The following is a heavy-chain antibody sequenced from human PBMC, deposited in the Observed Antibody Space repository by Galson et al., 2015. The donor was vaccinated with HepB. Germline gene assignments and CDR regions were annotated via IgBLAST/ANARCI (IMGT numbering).Heavy chain of an antibody. V-gene: IGHV3-43*01. CDR2: ISWDGGST. CDR3: AKDWGSRYAILTGYYTAVFDY. CDR1: GFTFDDYT. J-gene: IGHJ4*02. D-gene: IGHD3-9*01. Sequence: SLRLSCAASGFTFDDYTMHWVRQAPGKGLEWVSFISWDGGSTNYVDSVKGRFTISRDNSKKSLYLQMNSLRPEDTAFYYCAKDWGSRYAILTGYYTAVFDYWGQGTLVLVSS.